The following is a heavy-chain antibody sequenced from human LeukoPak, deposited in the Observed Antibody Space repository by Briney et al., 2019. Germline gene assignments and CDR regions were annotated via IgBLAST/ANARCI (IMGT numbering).Heavy chain of an antibody. CDR3: ARDAPTAYCSGGTCYFDY. CDR1: GGSFSGYY. J-gene: IGHJ4*02. CDR2: IYYSGST. V-gene: IGHV4-34*01. D-gene: IGHD2-15*01. Sequence: SETLSLTCAVYGGSFSGYYWSWIRQPPGKGLEWIGSIYYSGSTYYNPSLKSRVTISLDTSKNQFSLKLSSVTAADTAVYYCARDAPTAYCSGGTCYFDYWGQGTLVTVSS.